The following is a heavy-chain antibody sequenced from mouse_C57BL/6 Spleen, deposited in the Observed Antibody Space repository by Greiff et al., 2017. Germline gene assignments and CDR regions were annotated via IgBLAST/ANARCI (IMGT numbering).Heavy chain of an antibody. V-gene: IGHV2-2*01. CDR3: ARNGENYGYDVVSLAY. CDR2: LWSGGST. J-gene: IGHJ3*01. CDR1: GFSLTSYG. D-gene: IGHD2-2*01. Sequence: VKLVESGPGLVPPSQSLSITCTVSGFSLTSYGVHWVRQSPGKGLEWLGVLWSGGSTDYNAAIISRLRISKYHSKSQVFFKRNSLQADDTAIYYCARNGENYGYDVVSLAYWGQGTLVTVSA.